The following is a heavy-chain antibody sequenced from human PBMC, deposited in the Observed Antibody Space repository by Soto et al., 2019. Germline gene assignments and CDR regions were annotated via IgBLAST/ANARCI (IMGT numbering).Heavy chain of an antibody. Sequence: GGSLRLSCAASGFTFSNYAMSWVRQAPGKGVEWVSAISASAGSRYYADSVKGRFTISRDNSKNTLYLQMNSLRGEDTAVYYCAKDTPGYFDWLLLLAWGQGTLVTVSS. V-gene: IGHV3-23*01. CDR2: ISASAGSR. D-gene: IGHD3-9*01. CDR1: GFTFSNYA. J-gene: IGHJ4*02. CDR3: AKDTPGYFDWLLLLA.